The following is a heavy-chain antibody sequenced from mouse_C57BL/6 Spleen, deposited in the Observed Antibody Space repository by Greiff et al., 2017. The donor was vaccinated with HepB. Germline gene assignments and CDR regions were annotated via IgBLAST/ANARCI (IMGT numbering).Heavy chain of an antibody. J-gene: IGHJ2*01. CDR2: IDPSDSYT. CDR3: ARNRNFDY. CDR1: GYTFTSYW. V-gene: IGHV1-50*01. Sequence: QVQLQQPGAELVKPGASVKLSCKASGYTFTSYWMQWVKQRPGQGLEWIGEIDPSDSYTNYNQKFKGKATLTVDQSSSTAYMQLSSLTSEDSAVYYCARNRNFDYWGQGTTLTVSS.